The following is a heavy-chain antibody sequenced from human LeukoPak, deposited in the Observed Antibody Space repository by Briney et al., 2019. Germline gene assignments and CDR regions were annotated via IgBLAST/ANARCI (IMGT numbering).Heavy chain of an antibody. V-gene: IGHV4-59*08. Sequence: SETLSLTCTVSGGSMYTYYWSWIRQPPGKGLEWIGYIYYTGSVHYNPSLKSRVTISLDTPKNQFSLRLTSVTAADTAIYFCAGGMGATTVDYWGQGVLVTVSS. J-gene: IGHJ4*02. CDR2: IYYTGSV. CDR3: AGGMGATTVDY. CDR1: GGSMYTYY. D-gene: IGHD1-26*01.